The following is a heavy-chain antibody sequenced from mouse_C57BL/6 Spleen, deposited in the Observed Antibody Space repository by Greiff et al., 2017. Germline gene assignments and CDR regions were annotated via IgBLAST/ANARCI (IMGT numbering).Heavy chain of an antibody. Sequence: EVQLQQSGPGLVKPSQSLSLTCSVTGYSITSGYYWNWIRQFPGNKLEWMGYISYDGSNNYNPSLKNRISITRDTSKNQFFLKLNSVTTEDTATYYCARDPFQGYFAYWGQGTLVTVSA. CDR1: GYSITSGYY. J-gene: IGHJ3*01. CDR3: ARDPFQGYFAY. V-gene: IGHV3-6*01. D-gene: IGHD2-14*01. CDR2: ISYDGSN.